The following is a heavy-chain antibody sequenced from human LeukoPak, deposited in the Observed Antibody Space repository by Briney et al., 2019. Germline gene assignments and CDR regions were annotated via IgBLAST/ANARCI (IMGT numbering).Heavy chain of an antibody. CDR1: GYTFTSYG. J-gene: IGHJ1*01. Sequence: ASVKVSCKASGYTFTSYGISWVRQAPGQGLEWMGWISAYNGNTNYAQKLQGRVTMTTDTSTSTAYMELRSLRSDDTAVYYCARAPDDYGDYVRPLEYFQHWGQGTLVTVSS. CDR3: ARAPDDYGDYVRPLEYFQH. V-gene: IGHV1-18*01. CDR2: ISAYNGNT. D-gene: IGHD4-17*01.